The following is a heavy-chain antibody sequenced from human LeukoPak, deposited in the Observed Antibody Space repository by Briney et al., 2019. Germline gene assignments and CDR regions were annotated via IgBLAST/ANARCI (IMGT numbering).Heavy chain of an antibody. Sequence: ASVKVSCKASRYTFTGYYMHWVRQAPGQGLEWMGRINPNSGGTNYAQKFQGRVTMIRDTSISTAYMELSRLRSDDTAVYYCARVTYGYFDYWGQGTPVTVSS. CDR3: ARVTYGYFDY. CDR2: INPNSGGT. CDR1: RYTFTGYY. D-gene: IGHD2-21*01. V-gene: IGHV1-2*06. J-gene: IGHJ4*02.